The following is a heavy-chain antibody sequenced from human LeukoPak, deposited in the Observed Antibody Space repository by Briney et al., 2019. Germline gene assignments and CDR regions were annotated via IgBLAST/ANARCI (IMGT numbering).Heavy chain of an antibody. CDR2: IYTSGST. CDR1: GGSISSYY. J-gene: IGHJ6*03. D-gene: IGHD6-13*01. Sequence: SETLSLTCTVSGGSISSYYWSWIRQPAGKGLEWIGRIYTSGSTNYNPSLKSRVTMSVDTSKNQFSLKLSSVTAADTAVYYCARRIIAAAPTHYYYYMDVWGKGTTVTVSS. CDR3: ARRIIAAAPTHYYYYMDV. V-gene: IGHV4-4*07.